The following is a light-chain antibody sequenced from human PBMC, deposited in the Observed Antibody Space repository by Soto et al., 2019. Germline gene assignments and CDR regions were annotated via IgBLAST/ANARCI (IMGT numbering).Light chain of an antibody. J-gene: IGKJ1*01. V-gene: IGKV1-6*01. CDR3: LQHFNFSWT. CDR2: AAS. CDR1: QDIGDW. Sequence: IQMTQSPSSVSASVGDRVSITCRASQDIGDWLAWYQQKPGKAPKHLIFAASNLQSGVPSRFSGGGSGIDFTLTISSLQADDFATYYCLQHFNFSWTFGQGTKVE.